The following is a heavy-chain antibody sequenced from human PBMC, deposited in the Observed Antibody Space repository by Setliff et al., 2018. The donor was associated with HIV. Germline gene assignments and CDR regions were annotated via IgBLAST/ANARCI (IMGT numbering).Heavy chain of an antibody. J-gene: IGHJ6*02. Sequence: ASVKVSCKASGYTFTGYYIHWVRQAPGQGLEWMGWINPITGDTTYAEEFHGWVTLTRDTSITTAYLEVRSDDTAVYYCARKRLGFDGIDVWGQGTTVTVSS. D-gene: IGHD3-9*01. V-gene: IGHV1-2*04. CDR3: ARKRLGFDGIDV. CDR1: GYTFTGYY. CDR2: INPITGDT.